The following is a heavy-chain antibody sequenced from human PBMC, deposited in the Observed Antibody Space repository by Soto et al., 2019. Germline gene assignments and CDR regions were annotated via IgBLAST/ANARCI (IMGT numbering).Heavy chain of an antibody. CDR3: TKSSSWVGYYYYMDV. D-gene: IGHD6-6*01. CDR2: IRSKANSYAT. J-gene: IGHJ6*03. Sequence: GGSLRLSCAGSGFTFSGSAMHWVRQASGKGLEWVGRIRSKANSYATAYAASVKGRFTIPRDDSKNTAYLQMNSLKTEDTAVYYCTKSSSWVGYYYYMDVWGKGTTVTVSS. CDR1: GFTFSGSA. V-gene: IGHV3-73*01.